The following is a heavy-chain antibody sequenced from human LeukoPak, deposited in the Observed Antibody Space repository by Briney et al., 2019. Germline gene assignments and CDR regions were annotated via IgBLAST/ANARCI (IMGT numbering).Heavy chain of an antibody. V-gene: IGHV3-21*01. CDR3: ARDYSTPGEWLVSWFDP. Sequence: GGSLRLSCAASGFTFSSYNINWVRQAPGKGLEWVSSIRSSSSYIYYADSVKGRFTISRDNAKNSLYLQMNSLRAEDTAVYYCARDYSTPGEWLVSWFDPWGQGTLVTVSS. CDR2: IRSSSSYI. D-gene: IGHD6-19*01. CDR1: GFTFSSYN. J-gene: IGHJ5*02.